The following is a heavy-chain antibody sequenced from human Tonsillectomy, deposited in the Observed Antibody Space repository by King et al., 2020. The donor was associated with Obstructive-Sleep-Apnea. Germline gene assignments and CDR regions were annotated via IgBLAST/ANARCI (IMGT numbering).Heavy chain of an antibody. V-gene: IGHV3-11*01. CDR2: ITSIGSTI. J-gene: IGHJ4*02. CDR1: GFNFSDYY. D-gene: IGHD5-12*01. CDR3: ARDIVADHFDY. Sequence: VQLVESGGGLVKPGGSLRLSCAASGFNFSDYYMSWIRQAPGKGLEWVSYITSIGSTIYSADSVKGRLTISRDNAKNSLYLQMNSLRATDTAVYYCARDIVADHFDYWGLGTLVTVSS.